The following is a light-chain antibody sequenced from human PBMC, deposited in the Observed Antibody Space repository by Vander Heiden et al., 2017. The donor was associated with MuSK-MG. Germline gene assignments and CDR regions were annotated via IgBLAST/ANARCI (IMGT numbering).Light chain of an antibody. V-gene: IGKV1-39*01. CDR1: QSISTY. J-gene: IGKJ2*01. Sequence: DIQMTQSPFFLSASVGDRVTITCRASQSISTYLNWYQQKPGKAPNLLIYAASGLQSGVPSRFSGSGSGTDFTLTISRLQPEDFATYYCQQSDSNPYTFGQGTKMEI. CDR3: QQSDSNPYT. CDR2: AAS.